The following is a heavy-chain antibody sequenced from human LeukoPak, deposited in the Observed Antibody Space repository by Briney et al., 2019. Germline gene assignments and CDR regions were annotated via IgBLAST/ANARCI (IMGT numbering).Heavy chain of an antibody. CDR1: GGSFSGYY. J-gene: IGHJ4*02. CDR3: ARSGPQASWDPLTGYQGPLYYFDF. Sequence: ASETLSLTCAVYGGSFSGYYWSWIRQPPGKGLEWIGVIDHSGSTKFNPSLKSRVTISVDTSKNQFSLRLSSVTAADMAVYYCARSGPQASWDPLTGYQGPLYYFDFWGQGTLVTVSS. CDR2: IDHSGST. D-gene: IGHD3-9*01. V-gene: IGHV4-34*01.